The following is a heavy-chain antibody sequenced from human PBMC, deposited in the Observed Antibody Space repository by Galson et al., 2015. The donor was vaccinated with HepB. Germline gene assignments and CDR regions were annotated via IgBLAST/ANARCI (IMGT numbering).Heavy chain of an antibody. Sequence: LRLSCAASGFTFSHYGMHWVRQAPGKGLEWVAVISFDGGDKYYADSVRGRFTISRDSSKNTLYLQMNGLTTEDTAVYFCAKTIDGHFYFYGLDVWGQGTTVTVS. V-gene: IGHV3-30*18. D-gene: IGHD5-24*01. J-gene: IGHJ6*02. CDR2: ISFDGGDK. CDR3: AKTIDGHFYFYGLDV. CDR1: GFTFSHYG.